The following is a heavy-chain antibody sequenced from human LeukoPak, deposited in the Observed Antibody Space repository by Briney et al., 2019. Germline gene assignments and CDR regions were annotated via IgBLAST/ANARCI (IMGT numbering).Heavy chain of an antibody. CDR2: ISTDNGDT. CDR1: GYNFNNYG. J-gene: IGHJ4*02. CDR3: ARDRPGIAARLLDY. D-gene: IGHD6-6*01. Sequence: ASVKVSCKASGYNFNNYGITWVRQAPGQGLEWTGRISTDNGDTTYAQKFQGRVTMTTDTTTTTVYMELRSLRSEDTAVYYCARDRPGIAARLLDYWGQGTLVTVSS. V-gene: IGHV1-18*01.